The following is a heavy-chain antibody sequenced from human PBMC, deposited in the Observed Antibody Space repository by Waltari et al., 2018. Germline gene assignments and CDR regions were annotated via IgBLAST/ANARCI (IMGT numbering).Heavy chain of an antibody. D-gene: IGHD3-10*01. J-gene: IGHJ4*02. V-gene: IGHV4-59*01. CDR3: ARDNYYGSGRDSGFDY. Sequence: QVQLQESGPGLVKPSETLSLTCTVSGGSISSYYWSWIRQPPGKGLEWIGYIYYSGSTNYNPSLKSRVTISVDTSKNQFSLKLSSVTAADTAVYYCARDNYYGSGRDSGFDYWGQGTLVTVSS. CDR2: IYYSGST. CDR1: GGSISSYY.